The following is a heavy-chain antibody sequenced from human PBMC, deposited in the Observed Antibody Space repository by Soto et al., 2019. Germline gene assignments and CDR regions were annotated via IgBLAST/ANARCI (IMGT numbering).Heavy chain of an antibody. V-gene: IGHV3-23*01. CDR2: ISGSGGST. CDR3: ARRGSGSYFDY. Sequence: EVQLLESGGGLVQPGGSLILSCAASGFTFSSYAMRWVRQAPVKGLEWVSAISGSGGSTYYADSVKGRFTNSRDNSKNTPYLQMTSLRAEDTAVYYCARRGSGSYFDYWGQGTLVTVSS. J-gene: IGHJ4*02. D-gene: IGHD1-26*01. CDR1: GFTFSSYA.